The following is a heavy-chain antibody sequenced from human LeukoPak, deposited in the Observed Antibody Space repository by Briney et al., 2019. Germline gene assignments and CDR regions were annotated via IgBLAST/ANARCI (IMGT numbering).Heavy chain of an antibody. CDR2: IKSKTDGGTT. Sequence: TGGSLRLSCSASGFTFSNAWMSWVRQAPGKGLEWVGRIKSKTDGGTTDYAAPVKGRFTISRDDSKNTLYLQMNSLKTEDTAVYYCTTCPAPSPYYYDSSGYYIHPQLDNWGQGTLVTVSS. V-gene: IGHV3-15*01. CDR3: TTCPAPSPYYYDSSGYYIHPQLDN. D-gene: IGHD3-22*01. J-gene: IGHJ4*02. CDR1: GFTFSNAW.